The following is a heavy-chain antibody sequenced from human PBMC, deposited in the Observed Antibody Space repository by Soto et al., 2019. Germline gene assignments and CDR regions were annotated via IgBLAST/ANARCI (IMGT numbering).Heavy chain of an antibody. CDR1: GFTFSNYA. J-gene: IGHJ3*02. Sequence: VQLLESGGGLVQPGGSLRLSCEASGFTFSNYAMAWVRQAPGEGPEWVSTIGGGDDIFYAESVKGRFTISRDDSKNTMYLQMDNLRVEDTAIYFCAKDSVSFNRIYDAFDIWGQGTVVTVSS. CDR3: AKDSVSFNRIYDAFDI. D-gene: IGHD3-3*02. CDR2: IGGGDDI. V-gene: IGHV3-23*01.